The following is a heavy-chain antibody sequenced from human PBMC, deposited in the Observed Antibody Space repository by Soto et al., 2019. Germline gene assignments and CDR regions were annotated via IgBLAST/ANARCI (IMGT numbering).Heavy chain of an antibody. J-gene: IGHJ6*02. CDR1: GVAFPNYS. D-gene: IGHD1-20*01. CDR3: AIWSNWNPLYYRGMDV. CDR2: IIPLHNTS. V-gene: IGHV1-69*06. Sequence: QVQLLQSGAEVKKPGSSVKVSCKVSGVAFPNYSLNWVRHAPGQGLEWLGGIIPLHNTSNYSLKLLGRGSVTADISSNTVYMHLSGLTSDDTATYYCAIWSNWNPLYYRGMDVWGQGTTVTVSS.